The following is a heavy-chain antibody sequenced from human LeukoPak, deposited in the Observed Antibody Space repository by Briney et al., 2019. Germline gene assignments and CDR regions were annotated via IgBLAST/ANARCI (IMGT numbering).Heavy chain of an antibody. Sequence: GGSLRLSCETSGLTFRTTWMHWVRQAPGKGLMWVSRMNGEGTTIDYADSVKGRFTVSRDYAKNTSFLQMNNLRTEDTALYFCATARNFRFEYWGQGSLVIVSA. CDR3: ATARNFRFEY. CDR1: GLTFRTTW. D-gene: IGHD1-7*01. J-gene: IGHJ4*02. CDR2: MNGEGTTI. V-gene: IGHV3-74*01.